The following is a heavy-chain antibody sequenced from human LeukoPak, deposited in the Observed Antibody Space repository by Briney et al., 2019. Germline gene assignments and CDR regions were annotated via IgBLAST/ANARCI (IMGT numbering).Heavy chain of an antibody. V-gene: IGHV5-51*01. CDR2: IYPGDSDT. CDR3: ARTGGGHYYDSGAFDI. CDR1: GYSFTSYW. Sequence: GESLKISCKGSGYSFTSYWIGWVRQMPGKGLEWMGIIYPGDSDTRYSPSFQGQVTISADKSISTAYLQWSSLKASDTAMYYCARTGGGHYYDSGAFDIWGQGTMVTVSS. D-gene: IGHD3-22*01. J-gene: IGHJ3*02.